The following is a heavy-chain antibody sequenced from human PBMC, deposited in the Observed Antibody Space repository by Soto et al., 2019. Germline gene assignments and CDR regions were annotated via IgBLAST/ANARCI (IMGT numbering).Heavy chain of an antibody. CDR2: ISDSGATT. D-gene: IGHD3-10*01. CDR1: GFAFSSFA. J-gene: IGHJ4*02. Sequence: EVQLLESGGGLVQPGGSLRLSCAASGFAFSSFALNWVRQAPGKGLDWVSVISDSGATTYYSDSVKGRLTISRDNSKNMLYLEMNSLRANDTATYYCAQDKGVRGATYLRYWGPGTLVTVSS. V-gene: IGHV3-23*01. CDR3: AQDKGVRGATYLRY.